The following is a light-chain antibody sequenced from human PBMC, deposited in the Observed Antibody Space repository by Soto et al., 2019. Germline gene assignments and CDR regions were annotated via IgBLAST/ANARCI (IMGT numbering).Light chain of an antibody. J-gene: IGLJ2*01. CDR1: SSDVGDYNY. CDR3: SSYTSSSTLVV. V-gene: IGLV2-14*01. Sequence: QSALTQPASVSGSPGQSITISCTGTSSDVGDYNYVSCYQQDPGKAPKLMIYDLTNRPSGVSNRFSGTKSGNTASLTISGLQAEDEAYYYCSSYTSSSTLVVFGGGTELTVL. CDR2: DLT.